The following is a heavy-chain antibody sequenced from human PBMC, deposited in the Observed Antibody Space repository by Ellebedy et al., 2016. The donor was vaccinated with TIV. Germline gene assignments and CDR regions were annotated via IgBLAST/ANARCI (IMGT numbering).Heavy chain of an antibody. J-gene: IGHJ4*02. CDR1: GYTFTGYY. CDR3: ARDNAYSSGYYPDY. V-gene: IGHV1-2*02. Sequence: ASVKVSCXAAGYTFTGYYMHWVRQAPGQGLEWMGWINPNSGGTNYAQKFQGRVTMTRDTSISTAYMELSRLRSDDTAVYFCARDNAYSSGYYPDYWGQGTLVTVSS. CDR2: INPNSGGT. D-gene: IGHD6-19*01.